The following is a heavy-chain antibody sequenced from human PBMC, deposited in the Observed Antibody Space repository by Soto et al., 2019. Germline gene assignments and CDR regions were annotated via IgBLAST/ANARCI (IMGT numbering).Heavy chain of an antibody. Sequence: GGSLRLSCAASGFTFSSYAMHWVRQAPGKGLEWVAVISYDGSNKYYADSVKGRFTISRDNSKNTLYLQMNSLRAEDTAVYYCARGIRSSSGKYYYYGMDVWGQGTTVTVSS. CDR1: GFTFSSYA. CDR3: ARGIRSSSGKYYYYGMDV. D-gene: IGHD6-6*01. V-gene: IGHV3-30-3*01. CDR2: ISYDGSNK. J-gene: IGHJ6*02.